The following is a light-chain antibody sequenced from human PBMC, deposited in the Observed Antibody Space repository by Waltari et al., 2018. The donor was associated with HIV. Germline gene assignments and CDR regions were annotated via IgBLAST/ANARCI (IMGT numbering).Light chain of an antibody. V-gene: IGKV1-9*01. CDR1: QDINNH. J-gene: IGKJ4*01. Sequence: DIQLTQSPSFLSASVGDSVTITCRASQDINNHLAWYQQKPGKAPKLLILAASTLQSGVPSRFSGSASGTEFTLTISSLQPEDFATYYCQQLNIFPLTFGGGTKVDIK. CDR2: AAS. CDR3: QQLNIFPLT.